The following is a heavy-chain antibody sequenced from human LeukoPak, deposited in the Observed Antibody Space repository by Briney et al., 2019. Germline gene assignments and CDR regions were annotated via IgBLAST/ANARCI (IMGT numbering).Heavy chain of an antibody. V-gene: IGHV3-21*01. J-gene: IGHJ4*02. Sequence: GGSLRLACAAYGFTFSSYSMNWVRQAPGKGLEWVSSISSSSSYIYYADSVKGRFTISRDNAKNSLYLQMNSLRAEDTTVYYCARGQNYYDSWVDYWGQGTLVTVSS. CDR2: ISSSSSYI. CDR1: GFTFSSYS. D-gene: IGHD3-22*01. CDR3: ARGQNYYDSWVDY.